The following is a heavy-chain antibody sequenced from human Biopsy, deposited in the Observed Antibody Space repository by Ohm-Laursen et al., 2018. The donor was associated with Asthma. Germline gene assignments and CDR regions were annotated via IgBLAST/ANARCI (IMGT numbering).Heavy chain of an antibody. CDR2: IYYSGST. CDR1: GGSVSSGSYY. CDR3: ARERAGYYGSGSYLGY. V-gene: IGHV4-61*01. Sequence: GTLSLTCTVSGGSVSSGSYYWSWIRQPPGKGPEWIGYIYYSGSTNYNPSLKSRVTISVDTSKNQFSLKLSSVTAADTAVYYSARERAGYYGSGSYLGYWGQGTLVTVSS. D-gene: IGHD3-10*01. J-gene: IGHJ4*02.